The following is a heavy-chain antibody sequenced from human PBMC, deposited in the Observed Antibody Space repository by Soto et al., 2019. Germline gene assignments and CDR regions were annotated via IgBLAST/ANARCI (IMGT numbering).Heavy chain of an antibody. CDR3: ARLGGWSGGSSGMDV. CDR2: IRRKANSYTT. J-gene: IGHJ6*02. D-gene: IGHD6-19*01. CDR1: GLIFSDYH. Sequence: EVQLVESGGGLVQPGGSLRLSCAASGLIFSDYHMDWVRQAPGKGLEWVGRIRRKANSYTTEYAASVKGRFTISRDDSKNSLYLQMNSLKSEDTVVYYCARLGGWSGGSSGMDVWGQGTTVTVSS. V-gene: IGHV3-72*01.